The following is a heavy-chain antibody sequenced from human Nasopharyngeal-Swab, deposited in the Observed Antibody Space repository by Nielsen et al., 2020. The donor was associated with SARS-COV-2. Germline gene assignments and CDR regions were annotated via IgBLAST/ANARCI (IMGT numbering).Heavy chain of an antibody. D-gene: IGHD3-22*01. CDR1: GFTFSRYT. CDR3: ASTPLDSSGYYYAFHY. CDR2: ISYDGSNK. V-gene: IGHV3-30-3*01. Sequence: SLKISCAASGFTFSRYTMHWVRQAPGKGLEWVAVISYDGSNKYYADSVKGRLTISRDISKNTLYLQMNSLRAEDTAVFYCASTPLDSSGYYYAFHYWGRGTLVTVSS. J-gene: IGHJ4*02.